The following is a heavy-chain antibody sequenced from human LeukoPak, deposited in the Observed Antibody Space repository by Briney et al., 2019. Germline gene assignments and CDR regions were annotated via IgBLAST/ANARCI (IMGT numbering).Heavy chain of an antibody. Sequence: SETLSLTCTVSGGSISSSSYYWGWIRQPPGKGLEWIGSIYYSGSTYYNPSLKSRVTICVDTSKNQFSLKLSSVTAADTAVYYCARLGSYWDYYYYMDVWGKGTTVTVS. CDR2: IYYSGST. CDR3: ARLGSYWDYYYYMDV. CDR1: GGSISSSSYY. J-gene: IGHJ6*03. D-gene: IGHD1-26*01. V-gene: IGHV4-39*01.